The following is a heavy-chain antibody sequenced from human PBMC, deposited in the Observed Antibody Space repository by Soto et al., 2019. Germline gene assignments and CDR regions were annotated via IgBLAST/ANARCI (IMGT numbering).Heavy chain of an antibody. CDR1: GGSISSYY. CDR3: ARRVDYVWGSYRYSPYFDY. CDR2: IYYSGST. J-gene: IGHJ4*02. Sequence: SETLSLTCTVSGGSISSYYWSWIRQPPRKGLEWIGYIYYSGSTNYNPSLKSRVTISVDTSKNQFSLKLSSVTAADTAVYYCARRVDYVWGSYRYSPYFDYWGQGTLVTVS. D-gene: IGHD3-16*02. V-gene: IGHV4-59*08.